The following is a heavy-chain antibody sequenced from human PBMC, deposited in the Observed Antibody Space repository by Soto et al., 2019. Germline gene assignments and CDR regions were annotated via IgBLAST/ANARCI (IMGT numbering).Heavy chain of an antibody. D-gene: IGHD2-15*01. J-gene: IGHJ5*02. CDR3: ARGLAEGCSGGSCYRGWFDP. CDR2: IITIFGTA. Sequence: QGQLVQSGAEVKKPGSSVKVSCKASGGTFSSYAISWVRQAPGQGLEWMGGIITIFGTANYAQKFQGRVTITAAESKSPAYMELSSLRSEDTAVYYCARGLAEGCSGGSCYRGWFDPWGQGTLVTVSS. CDR1: GGTFSSYA. V-gene: IGHV1-69*01.